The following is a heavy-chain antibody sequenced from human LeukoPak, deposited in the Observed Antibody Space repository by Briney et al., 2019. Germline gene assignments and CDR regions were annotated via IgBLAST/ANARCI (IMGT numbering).Heavy chain of an antibody. D-gene: IGHD6-19*01. CDR2: IWYDGSNK. V-gene: IGHV3-33*01. CDR1: GFTFSSYG. Sequence: GGSLRLSCAASGFTFSSYGMHWVRQAPGKGLEWVAVIWYDGSNKYYADSVKGRFTISRDNSKNTLYLRMNSLRAEDTAVYYCARETQYSSGWYPPDYWGQGTLVTVSS. CDR3: ARETQYSSGWYPPDY. J-gene: IGHJ4*02.